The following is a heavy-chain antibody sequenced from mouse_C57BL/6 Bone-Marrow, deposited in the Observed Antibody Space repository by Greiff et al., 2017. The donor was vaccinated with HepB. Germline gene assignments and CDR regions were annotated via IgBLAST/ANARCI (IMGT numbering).Heavy chain of an antibody. J-gene: IGHJ1*03. V-gene: IGHV5-17*01. D-gene: IGHD3-3*01. Sequence: DVKLVESGGGLVKPGGSLKLSCAASGFTFSDYGMHWVRQAPEKGLEWVAYISSGSSTIYYADTVKGRFTISRDNAKNTLFLQMTSLRSEDTAMYYCASGDSPWYFDVWGTGTTVTVSS. CDR1: GFTFSDYG. CDR2: ISSGSSTI. CDR3: ASGDSPWYFDV.